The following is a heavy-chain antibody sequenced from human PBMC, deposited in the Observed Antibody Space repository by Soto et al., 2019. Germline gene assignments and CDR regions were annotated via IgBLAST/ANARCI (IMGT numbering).Heavy chain of an antibody. CDR1: GGSISSYY. Sequence: SETLSLTCTVSGGSISSYYWSWIRQPPGKGLEWIGYIYYSGSTNYNPSLKSRVTISVDTSKNQFSLKLSSVTAADTAVYYCARERSGIAVAGNYFDYWGQGTLVTVSS. CDR2: IYYSGST. J-gene: IGHJ4*02. V-gene: IGHV4-59*01. D-gene: IGHD6-19*01. CDR3: ARERSGIAVAGNYFDY.